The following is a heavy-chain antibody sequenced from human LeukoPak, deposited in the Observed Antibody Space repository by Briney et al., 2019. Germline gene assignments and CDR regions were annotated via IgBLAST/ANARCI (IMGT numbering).Heavy chain of an antibody. J-gene: IGHJ4*02. CDR3: ARLQRGGTYWLYYFDS. Sequence: SETLSLTCTVSGGSISSSSYYWGWIRQPPGKGLEWIGSIYYSGSTYYNPSLKSRVTISVDTSKNQFSLKLSSVTAADTAVYYCARLQRGGTYWLYYFDSWGQGTLVTVSS. D-gene: IGHD1-26*01. V-gene: IGHV4-39*07. CDR2: IYYSGST. CDR1: GGSISSSSYY.